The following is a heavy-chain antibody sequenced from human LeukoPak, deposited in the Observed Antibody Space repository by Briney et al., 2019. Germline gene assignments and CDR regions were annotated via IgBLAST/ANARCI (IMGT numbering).Heavy chain of an antibody. Sequence: GGSLRLSCAASGFTFSSYEMNWVRQAPGKGLEWVSYISSSGSTIYYADSVKGRFTISRDNAKNSLYLQMNSLRAEDTAVYYCARGRAYDSSGYYAPLVDYWGQGTLVTVSS. CDR2: ISSSGSTI. D-gene: IGHD3-22*01. J-gene: IGHJ4*02. CDR1: GFTFSSYE. V-gene: IGHV3-48*03. CDR3: ARGRAYDSSGYYAPLVDY.